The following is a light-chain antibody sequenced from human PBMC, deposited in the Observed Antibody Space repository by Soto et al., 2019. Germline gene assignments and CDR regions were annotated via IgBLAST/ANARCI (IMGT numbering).Light chain of an antibody. CDR3: QQYGSSPPFT. J-gene: IGKJ3*01. Sequence: EIVLTQSPGTLSLSPGERATLSCRASQSVSSSYLAWYQQKPGQAPRLLIYGASSRATGIPDRFSGSGSGTDFTLTISRLEPEDFAVSYRQQYGSSPPFTFGPGTKVDIK. V-gene: IGKV3-20*01. CDR1: QSVSSSY. CDR2: GAS.